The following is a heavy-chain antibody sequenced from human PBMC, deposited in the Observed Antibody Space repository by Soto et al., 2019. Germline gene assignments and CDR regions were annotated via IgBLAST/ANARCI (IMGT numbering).Heavy chain of an antibody. J-gene: IGHJ6*02. CDR1: GGSFSGYY. CDR3: ARRRPNYYYSGMDV. CDR2: INHSGST. Sequence: QVQLQQWGAGLLKPSETLSLTCAVYGGSFSGYYWSWIRQPPGKGLEWIGEINHSGSTNYNPSLKSRVTISVDTSKNQFSLKLSSVTAADTAVYYCARRRPNYYYSGMDVWGQGTTVTVSS. V-gene: IGHV4-34*01.